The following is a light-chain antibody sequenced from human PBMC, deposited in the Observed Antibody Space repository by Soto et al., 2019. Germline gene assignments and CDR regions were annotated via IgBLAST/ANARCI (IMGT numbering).Light chain of an antibody. CDR1: SSDVGGYNY. CDR3: SSYTSSYTYV. CDR2: EVS. V-gene: IGLV2-14*01. Sequence: QSVLTQPASVSGSPGQSITISCTGTSSDVGGYNYVSWYQQLPGKAPKLMIYEVSNRPSGVSNRFSGSKSGNTASLTISGLQAEDEADYYCSSYTSSYTYVFGTGTKVTAL. J-gene: IGLJ1*01.